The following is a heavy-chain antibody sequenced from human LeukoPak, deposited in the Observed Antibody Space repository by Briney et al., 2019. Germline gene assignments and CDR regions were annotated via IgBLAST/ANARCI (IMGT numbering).Heavy chain of an antibody. V-gene: IGHV4-39*07. Sequence: PSETLSLTCTVSGGSISSSSYYWGWIRQPPGKGLEWIGSIYYSGSTYYNPSLKSRVTISVDTSKNQFSLKLSSVTAADTAVYYCARDLHYYGSGSYYNVPFFDYWGQGTLVTVSS. CDR3: ARDLHYYGSGSYYNVPFFDY. CDR1: GGSISSSSYY. CDR2: IYYSGST. J-gene: IGHJ4*02. D-gene: IGHD3-10*01.